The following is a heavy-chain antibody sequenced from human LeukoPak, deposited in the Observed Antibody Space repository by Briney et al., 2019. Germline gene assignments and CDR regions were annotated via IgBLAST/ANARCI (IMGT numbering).Heavy chain of an antibody. CDR2: INHSGTT. V-gene: IGHV4-34*01. CDR1: GGTFSGYY. Sequence: SETLSLTCAVYGGTFSGYYWSWIRQPPGRGLEWIGEINHSGTTNYNPSLKSRVTISIDTSKNQFSLKLSSVTAADTGVYYCASSRGYSSSLWYYYMDVWGKGTTVTVSS. J-gene: IGHJ6*03. CDR3: ASSRGYSSSLWYYYMDV. D-gene: IGHD6-13*01.